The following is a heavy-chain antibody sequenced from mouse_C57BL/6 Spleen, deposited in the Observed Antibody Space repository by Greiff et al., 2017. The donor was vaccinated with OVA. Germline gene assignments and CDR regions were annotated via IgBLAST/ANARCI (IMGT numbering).Heavy chain of an antibody. J-gene: IGHJ4*01. Sequence: QVQLQQPGAELVKPGASVKLSCKASGYTFTSYWMHWVKQRPGQGLEWIGMIHPNSGSTNYNEKFKSKATLTVDKSSSTAYMQLSSLTSEDSAVYYCARIPLLLRSPYYAMDYWGQGTSVTVSS. CDR1: GYTFTSYW. D-gene: IGHD1-1*01. CDR2: IHPNSGST. V-gene: IGHV1-64*01. CDR3: ARIPLLLRSPYYAMDY.